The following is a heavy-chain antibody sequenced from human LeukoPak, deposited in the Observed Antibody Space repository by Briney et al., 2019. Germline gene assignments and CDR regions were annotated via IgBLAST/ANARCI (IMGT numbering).Heavy chain of an antibody. CDR1: GFTFSSYA. J-gene: IGHJ6*02. V-gene: IGHV3-23*01. Sequence: PGGSLRLSCAASGFTFSSYAMSWVRQAPGKGLEWVSAISGSGGSTYYADSVKGRFTISRDNSKNTLYLQMNSLRAEDTAVYYCAKVPKLYHYYGMDVWGQGTTVTVSS. CDR2: ISGSGGST. CDR3: AKVPKLYHYYGMDV.